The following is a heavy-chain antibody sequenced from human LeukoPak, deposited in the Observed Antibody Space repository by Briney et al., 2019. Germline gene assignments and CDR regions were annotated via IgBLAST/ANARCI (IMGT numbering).Heavy chain of an antibody. J-gene: IGHJ4*02. CDR3: ASQFIAAADQLSDY. CDR1: GGSSRSGDYF. Sequence: PSQTLSLTCAVSGGSSRSGDYFWSWIRQPPGKGLERIGHIHYSGNTYYNPSLKSRVTVSVDTSKSQFSLKLSSVTAADTAVYYCASQFIAAADQLSDYWGQGTLVTVSS. V-gene: IGHV4-30-4*01. CDR2: IHYSGNT. D-gene: IGHD6-13*01.